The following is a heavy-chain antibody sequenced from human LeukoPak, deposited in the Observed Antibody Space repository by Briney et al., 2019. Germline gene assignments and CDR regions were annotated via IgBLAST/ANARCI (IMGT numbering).Heavy chain of an antibody. CDR3: ARRGGEGSSWPFDY. Sequence: GRSLRLSCAASGFTFSSYGMHWVRQAPGKGLEWVAVISYDGSNKYYADSVKGRFTISRDNSKNTLYLQMNSLRAEDTAVYYCARRGGEGSSWPFDYWGQGTLVTVSS. CDR1: GFTFSSYG. V-gene: IGHV3-30*03. CDR2: ISYDGSNK. J-gene: IGHJ4*02. D-gene: IGHD6-13*01.